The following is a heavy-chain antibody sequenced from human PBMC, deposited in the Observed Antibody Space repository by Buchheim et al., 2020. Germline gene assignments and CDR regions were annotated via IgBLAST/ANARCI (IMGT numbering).Heavy chain of an antibody. CDR3: ASCVVVVAAIDY. CDR1: GFTFSSYA. Sequence: QVQLVESGGGVVQPGRSLRLSCAASGFTFSSYAMHWVRQAPGKGLEWVAVISYDGSNKYYADSVKGRFTISRDNSKNQLYLQMNSLRAEDTAVYYCASCVVVVAAIDYWGQGTL. J-gene: IGHJ4*02. CDR2: ISYDGSNK. V-gene: IGHV3-30*04. D-gene: IGHD2-15*01.